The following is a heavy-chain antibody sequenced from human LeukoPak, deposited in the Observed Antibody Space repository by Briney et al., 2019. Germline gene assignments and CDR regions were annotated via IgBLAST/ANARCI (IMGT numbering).Heavy chain of an antibody. D-gene: IGHD2-15*01. CDR2: ISADGSVT. Sequence: GGSLRLSCADSGFTFSRYWMHWVRETPGKGLVWVSCISADGSVTRYADSVKGRFTISRDNTKSTLYLQMHSLRAEDTAVYYCATAGGDGSRMGFDPWGQGTLVAVSS. CDR3: ATAGGDGSRMGFDP. J-gene: IGHJ5*02. V-gene: IGHV3-74*01. CDR1: GFTFSRYW.